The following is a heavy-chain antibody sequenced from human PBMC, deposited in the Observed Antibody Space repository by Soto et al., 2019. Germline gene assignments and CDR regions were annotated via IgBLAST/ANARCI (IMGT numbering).Heavy chain of an antibody. D-gene: IGHD3-16*01. CDR2: INHFGSP. Sequence: SESISDTWGVYNGSSMVYYWTWVRQPPEKGLEWIGEINHFGSPNYNPSLKSRVAISIDTSKHQFSLSLRSLTAADTAVYYCAIFFGGPPFD. J-gene: IGHJ5*01. CDR1: NGSSMVYY. CDR3: AIFFGGPPFD. V-gene: IGHV4-34*01.